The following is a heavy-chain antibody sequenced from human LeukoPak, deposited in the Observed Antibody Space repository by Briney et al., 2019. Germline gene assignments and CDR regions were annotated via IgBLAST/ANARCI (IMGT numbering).Heavy chain of an antibody. D-gene: IGHD4-17*01. V-gene: IGHV5-51*01. J-gene: IGHJ4*02. CDR3: ARRLVGYGDFFDY. Sequence: GESLKISCKGSGYSFTSYWIGWVRQMPGKGLEWMGIIYPGDSDTRYSPSFQGQVTISADKSISTAYLQWSILKASDTAMYYSARRLVGYGDFFDYWGQGTLVTVSS. CDR2: IYPGDSDT. CDR1: GYSFTSYW.